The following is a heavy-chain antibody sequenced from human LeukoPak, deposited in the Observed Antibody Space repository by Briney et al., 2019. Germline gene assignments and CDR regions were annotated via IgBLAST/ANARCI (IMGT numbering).Heavy chain of an antibody. Sequence: GASVKVSCKASGFTFTSCDINWVRQATGQGLEWMGWMNPNSGNTGYGQSFQGIITMTRDISIGTAYMELSNLTSEDTAIDYCTRGSSGRRDNWGQGTLVTVSA. J-gene: IGHJ4*02. V-gene: IGHV1-8*01. CDR3: TRGSSGRRDN. CDR2: MNPNSGNT. D-gene: IGHD6-19*01. CDR1: GFTFTSCD.